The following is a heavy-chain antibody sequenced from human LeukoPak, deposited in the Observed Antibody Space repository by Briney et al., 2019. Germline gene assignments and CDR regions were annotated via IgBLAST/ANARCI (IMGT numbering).Heavy chain of an antibody. CDR3: VIEGYSSLVFDI. Sequence: VRSLRLSCAASVFTFDEYAMHAVRQAPGKGLECVSGISWNRGSIGYADSVKGRFTISRDADKNYLHLQMNSLRAEDTASCYCVIEGYSSLVFDIWGEGTLFTLSS. V-gene: IGHV3-9*01. CDR2: ISWNRGSI. CDR1: VFTFDEYA. D-gene: IGHD6-19*01. J-gene: IGHJ3*02.